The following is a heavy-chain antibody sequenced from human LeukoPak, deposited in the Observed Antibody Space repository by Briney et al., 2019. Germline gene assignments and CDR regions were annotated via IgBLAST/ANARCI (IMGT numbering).Heavy chain of an antibody. CDR2: IYYSGST. CDR1: GGSISSYY. D-gene: IGHD3-10*01. V-gene: IGHV4-59*01. Sequence: SETLSLTCTVSGGSISSYYWSWIRRPPGKGLEWIGYIYYSGSTNYNPSLKSRVTISVDTSKNQFSLKLSSVTAADTAVYYCARLTMVRGVIPYDAFDIWGQGTMVTVSS. CDR3: ARLTMVRGVIPYDAFDI. J-gene: IGHJ3*02.